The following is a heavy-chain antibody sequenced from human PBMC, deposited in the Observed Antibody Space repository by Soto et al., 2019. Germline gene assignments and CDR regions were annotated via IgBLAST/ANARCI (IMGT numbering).Heavy chain of an antibody. CDR1: GFTFSSYA. Sequence: GGSLRLSCAASGFTFSSYAMSWVRQAPGKGLEWVSAISGSGGSTYYADSVKGRFTISRDNSKNTLYLQMNSLRAEDTAVYYCAKEYFRVYYDILTGYPEYYFDYWGQGTLVTAPQ. J-gene: IGHJ4*02. V-gene: IGHV3-23*01. D-gene: IGHD3-9*01. CDR2: ISGSGGST. CDR3: AKEYFRVYYDILTGYPEYYFDY.